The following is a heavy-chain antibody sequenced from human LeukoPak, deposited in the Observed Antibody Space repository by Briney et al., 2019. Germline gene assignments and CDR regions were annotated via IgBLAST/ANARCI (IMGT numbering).Heavy chain of an antibody. CDR3: ARGSTGWYLADY. D-gene: IGHD6-19*01. J-gene: IGHJ4*02. V-gene: IGHV3-23*01. CDR2: IVGSGGST. Sequence: SGGSLRLSCAPSGFTFSSYGMSWVRQAPGKGLEWVSSIVGSGGSTYYADSVKGRFTISRDNSKNTLSLHMNNLRGEDTAIYFCARGSTGWYLADYWGQGTLVTVSS. CDR1: GFTFSSYG.